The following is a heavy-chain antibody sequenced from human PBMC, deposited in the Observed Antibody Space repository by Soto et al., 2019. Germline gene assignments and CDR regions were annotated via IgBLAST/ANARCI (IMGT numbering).Heavy chain of an antibody. D-gene: IGHD6-13*01. CDR3: ARPDRPPSSNRALGAAFEI. CDR2: IYDSGST. CDR1: GGSISSSGW. V-gene: IGHV4-4*02. Sequence: VQLQESGPRLMKPSGTLSLTCAVSGGSISSSGWWSWVRQTPGKGLEWIGEIYDSGSTNYNPSRRSRVSRSVDQSKNELSLELTSVSAADTAVYYCARPDRPPSSNRALGAAFEIWGQGGRVTVSS. J-gene: IGHJ3*02.